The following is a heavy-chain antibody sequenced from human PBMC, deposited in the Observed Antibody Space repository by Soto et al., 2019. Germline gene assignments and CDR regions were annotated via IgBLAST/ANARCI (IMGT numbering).Heavy chain of an antibody. CDR1: GGSISSGGYS. V-gene: IGHV4-30-2*01. D-gene: IGHD3-22*01. CDR2: IYHSGST. CDR3: ASHLNYYDSSGYYYGWFDP. J-gene: IGHJ5*02. Sequence: SETLSLTCAVSGGSISSGGYSWSWIRQPPGKGLEWIGYIYHSGSTYYNPSLKSRVTISVDRSKNQFSLKLSSVTAADTAVYYCASHLNYYDSSGYYYGWFDPWGQGTLVTVSS.